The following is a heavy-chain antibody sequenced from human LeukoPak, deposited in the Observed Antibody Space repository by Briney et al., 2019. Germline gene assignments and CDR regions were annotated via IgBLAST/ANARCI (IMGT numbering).Heavy chain of an antibody. CDR1: GGSISSSSYY. CDR3: ARVFIAVAGIDY. J-gene: IGHJ4*02. D-gene: IGHD6-19*01. Sequence: PSETLSLTCTVSGGSISSSSYYWGWIRQPPGKGLEWIGSIYYSGSTYYNPSLKSRVTISVDTSKNQFSLKLSSVTAADTAVYYCARVFIAVAGIDYWGQGTLVTVSS. CDR2: IYYSGST. V-gene: IGHV4-39*07.